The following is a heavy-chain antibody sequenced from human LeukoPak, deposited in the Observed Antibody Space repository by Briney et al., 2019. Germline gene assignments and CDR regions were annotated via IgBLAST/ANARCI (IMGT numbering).Heavy chain of an antibody. CDR3: AKEPRRDGYNYYFDY. CDR2: ISGSGGST. V-gene: IGHV3-23*01. Sequence: GGSLRLSCAASEFTSSSYAMSWVRQAPGKGLEWVSAISGSGGSTYYADSVKGRFTSSRDNSKNTLYLQMNSLRAEDTAVYYCAKEPRRDGYNYYFDYWGQGTLVTVSS. D-gene: IGHD5-24*01. J-gene: IGHJ4*02. CDR1: EFTSSSYA.